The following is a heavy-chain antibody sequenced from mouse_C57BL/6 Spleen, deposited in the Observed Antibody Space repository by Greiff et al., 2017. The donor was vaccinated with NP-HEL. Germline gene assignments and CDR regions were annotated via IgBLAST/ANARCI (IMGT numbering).Heavy chain of an antibody. CDR3: ARAEMVTTRFAY. Sequence: EVKLMESGGGLVKPGGSLKLSCAASGFTFSSYAMSWVRQTPEKRLEWVATISDGGSYTYYPDNVKGRFTISRDNAKNNLYLQMSHLKSEDTAMYYCARAEMVTTRFAYWGQGTLVTVSA. D-gene: IGHD2-2*01. CDR2: ISDGGSYT. V-gene: IGHV5-4*03. J-gene: IGHJ3*01. CDR1: GFTFSSYA.